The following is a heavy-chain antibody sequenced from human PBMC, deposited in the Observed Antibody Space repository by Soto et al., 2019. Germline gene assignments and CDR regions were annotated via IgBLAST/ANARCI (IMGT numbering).Heavy chain of an antibody. Sequence: ASVKVSCKASGYTFTSYDINWVRQATGQGLEWMGWMNPNSGNTGYAQKFQGRVTMTTNTSTSTAYMELRGLRSDDAAVYYCARVRQLVGYFYYYMDVWGKGTTVTVSS. V-gene: IGHV1-8*01. CDR3: ARVRQLVGYFYYYMDV. CDR2: MNPNSGNT. D-gene: IGHD6-6*01. CDR1: GYTFTSYD. J-gene: IGHJ6*03.